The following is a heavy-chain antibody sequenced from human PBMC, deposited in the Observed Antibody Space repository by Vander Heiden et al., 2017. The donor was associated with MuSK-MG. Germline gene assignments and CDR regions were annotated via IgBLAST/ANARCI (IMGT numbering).Heavy chain of an antibody. V-gene: IGHV3-23*04. J-gene: IGHJ3*02. CDR3: AKDSPGYYYDSSGQIGAFDI. D-gene: IGHD3-22*01. Sequence: EVQLVESGGGLVQPGGSLRLSCAASGFTFSSYAISWVRQAPGKGLEWVSAISGSGGSTYYADSVKGRFTISRDNSKNTLYLQMNSLRAEDTAVYYCAKDSPGYYYDSSGQIGAFDIWGQGTMVTVSS. CDR1: GFTFSSYA. CDR2: ISGSGGST.